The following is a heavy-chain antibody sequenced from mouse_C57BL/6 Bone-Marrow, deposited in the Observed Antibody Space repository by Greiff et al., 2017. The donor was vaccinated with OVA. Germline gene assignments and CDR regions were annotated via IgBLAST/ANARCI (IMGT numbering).Heavy chain of an antibody. CDR3: PYGNYGDFYAMDY. D-gene: IGHD2-1*01. CDR1: GYTFTSYW. J-gene: IGHJ4*01. Sequence: QVQLQQPGAELVKPGASVKLSCKASGYTFTSYWMHWVKQRPGQGLEWIGMIHPNSGSTNYNEKFKSKATLTVDKSSSTAYMQLSSLTSEDSAVYYCPYGNYGDFYAMDYWGQGTSVTVSS. CDR2: IHPNSGST. V-gene: IGHV1-64*01.